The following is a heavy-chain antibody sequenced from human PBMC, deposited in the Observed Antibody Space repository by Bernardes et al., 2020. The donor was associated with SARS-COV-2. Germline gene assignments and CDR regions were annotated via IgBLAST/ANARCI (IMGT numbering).Heavy chain of an antibody. CDR1: GFSFRSYG. D-gene: IGHD3-22*01. V-gene: IGHV3-30*18. CDR3: AKRLETMNFDY. Sequence: GGSLRLSCAASGFSFRSYGMSWVRQAPGKGLEWVAVISYDGSIKYYADSVKGRFTISKDNSKNTLYLQMDSLSAEDTAVYYCAKRLETMNFDYWGQGTLVTVAP. J-gene: IGHJ4*02. CDR2: ISYDGSIK.